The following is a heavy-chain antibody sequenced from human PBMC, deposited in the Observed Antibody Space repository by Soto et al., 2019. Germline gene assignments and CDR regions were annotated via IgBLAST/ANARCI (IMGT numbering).Heavy chain of an antibody. J-gene: IGHJ4*02. Sequence: VASVKVSCKASGGTFSSYAISWVRQAPGQGLEWMGGIIPIFGTANYAQKFQGRVTITADESTSTAYMELSSLRSEDTAVYYCASVHRCRAPCNYSDSVLDFWGQGTLVTVSS. V-gene: IGHV1-69*13. CDR3: ASVHRCRAPCNYSDSVLDF. D-gene: IGHD3-22*01. CDR1: GGTFSSYA. CDR2: IIPIFGTA.